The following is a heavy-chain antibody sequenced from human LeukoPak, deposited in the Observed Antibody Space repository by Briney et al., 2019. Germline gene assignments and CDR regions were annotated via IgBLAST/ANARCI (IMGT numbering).Heavy chain of an antibody. Sequence: PSETLSLTCTVSGGSISSYYWSWIRQPPGKGLEWIGYIYYSGSTNYNPSLKSRVTISVDTSKNQFSLKLSSVTAADTAVYYCARAAVATKDDYYYYYYMDVWGKGTTVIVSS. CDR3: ARAAVATKDDYYYYYYMDV. V-gene: IGHV4-59*01. J-gene: IGHJ6*03. CDR2: IYYSGST. D-gene: IGHD5-12*01. CDR1: GGSISSYY.